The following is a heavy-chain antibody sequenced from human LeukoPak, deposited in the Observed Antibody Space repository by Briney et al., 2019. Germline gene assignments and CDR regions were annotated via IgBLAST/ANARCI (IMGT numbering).Heavy chain of an antibody. CDR2: INHSGST. CDR1: GGSFSGYY. V-gene: IGHV4-34*01. D-gene: IGHD5-18*01. J-gene: IGHJ3*02. Sequence: PSGTLSLTCAVYGGSFSGYYWSWIRQPPGKGLEWIGEINHSGSTNYNPSLKSRVTISVDTSKNQFSLKLSSVTAADTAVYYCARGLGYSYAEGDAFDIWGQGTMVTVSS. CDR3: ARGLGYSYAEGDAFDI.